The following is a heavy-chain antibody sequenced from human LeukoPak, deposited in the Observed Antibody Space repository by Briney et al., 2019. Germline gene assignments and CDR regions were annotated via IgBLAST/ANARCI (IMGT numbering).Heavy chain of an antibody. CDR3: ARERTAEHGYFQH. D-gene: IGHD1-14*01. V-gene: IGHV1-8*01. J-gene: IGHJ1*01. CDR1: GYTFNSYD. Sequence: ASVKVSCKASGYTFNSYDINWVRQATGQGLEWMGWMNPNTGNTGYGERFQGRVTMTRDNSISTAYMELSSLTSEDTAVYYCARERTAEHGYFQHWGQGTLVTVSS. CDR2: MNPNTGNT.